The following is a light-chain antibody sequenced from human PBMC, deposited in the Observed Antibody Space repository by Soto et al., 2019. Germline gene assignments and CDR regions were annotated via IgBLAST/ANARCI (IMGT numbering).Light chain of an antibody. Sequence: EIVFTQSPGTLSLSPGERATLSCRASQSVSSSYLAWYQQKPGQAPRLLIYGASSRATGIPDRFSGSGSGTDFTLTISRLEPEDFAVYYCQQYGSSAPTTFGQGTKVDIK. CDR2: GAS. V-gene: IGKV3-20*01. CDR1: QSVSSSY. J-gene: IGKJ1*01. CDR3: QQYGSSAPTT.